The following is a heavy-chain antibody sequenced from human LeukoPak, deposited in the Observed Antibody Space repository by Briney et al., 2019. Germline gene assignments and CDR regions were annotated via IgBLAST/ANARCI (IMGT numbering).Heavy chain of an antibody. D-gene: IGHD3-22*01. J-gene: IGHJ2*01. Sequence: ASVKVSCKASGYTFTSYDINWVRQATGQGLEWMGWMNPNSGNTGYAQKFQGRVTITRNTSISTAYMELSSLRSEDTAVYYCVVPRDYYDSSGYRRPDWYFNLWGRGTLVTVSS. V-gene: IGHV1-8*03. CDR2: MNPNSGNT. CDR3: VVPRDYYDSSGYRRPDWYFNL. CDR1: GYTFTSYD.